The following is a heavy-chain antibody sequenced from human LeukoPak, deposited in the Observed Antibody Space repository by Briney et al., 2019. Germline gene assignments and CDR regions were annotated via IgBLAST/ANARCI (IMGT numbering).Heavy chain of an antibody. CDR2: IYYSGST. CDR1: GGSISSYY. J-gene: IGHJ6*03. Sequence: SETLSLTCTVPGGSISSYYWSWIRQPPGKGLEWIGYIYYSGSTNYNPSLKSRVTISVDTSKNQFSLKLSSVTAADTAVYYCAGGDSSSSGGYYYYYMDVWGKGTTVTVSS. CDR3: AGGDSSSSGGYYYYYMDV. D-gene: IGHD6-6*01. V-gene: IGHV4-59*01.